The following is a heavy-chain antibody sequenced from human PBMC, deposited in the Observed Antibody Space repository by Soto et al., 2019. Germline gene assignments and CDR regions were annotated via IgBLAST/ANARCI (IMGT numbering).Heavy chain of an antibody. CDR2: INTDVRVA. Sequence: EVQLVESGGGLVQPGESLRLSCAASGLTFRSYWMHWVLQAQWKGLVWVSRINTDVRVAMSVDSVKGRFTISRDNAKDTLYLHMNSLRAEDTAVYYCVRDMQLWRLDSWGHGTLVTVSS. D-gene: IGHD2-21*01. J-gene: IGHJ5*01. CDR3: VRDMQLWRLDS. V-gene: IGHV3-74*03. CDR1: GLTFRSYW.